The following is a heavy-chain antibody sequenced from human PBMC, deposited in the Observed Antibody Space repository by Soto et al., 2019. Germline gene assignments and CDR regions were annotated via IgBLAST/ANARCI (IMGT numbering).Heavy chain of an antibody. J-gene: IGHJ4*02. CDR2: IWYDGSNK. CDR3: XXXXXXXXXXXXXX. Sequence: QVQLVESGGGVVQPGRSLRLSCAASGFTFSSYGMHWVRQAPGKGLEWVAVIWYDGSNKYYADSVKGRFTISRDNSKNXLYLXXXXXXXXXXXXXXXXXXXXXXXXXXXXXWGQGTLVTVSS. V-gene: IGHV3-33*01. CDR1: GFTFSSYG.